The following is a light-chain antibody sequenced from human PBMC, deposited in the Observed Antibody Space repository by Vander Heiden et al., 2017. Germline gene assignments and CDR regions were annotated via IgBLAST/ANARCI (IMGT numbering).Light chain of an antibody. V-gene: IGLV1-51*01. CDR2: DND. J-gene: IGLJ2*01. Sequence: QSVLTQPPSVSAASGQRVTVSCSGSTSNIEGKSVPWYQQVPGTVPKHLIYDNDKRPSGIPDRFSGSKSATSATLVITGLQTGDEANYYCGTWDSSLSVVVFGGETRLTVL. CDR1: TSNIEGKS. CDR3: GTWDSSLSVVV.